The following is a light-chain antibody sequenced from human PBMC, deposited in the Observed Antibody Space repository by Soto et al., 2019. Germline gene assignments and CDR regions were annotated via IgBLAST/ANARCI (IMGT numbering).Light chain of an antibody. J-gene: IGKJ1*01. CDR3: QQYENSPWT. CDR1: QSVSSN. Sequence: EIVMTQSPATLSVSPGERATLSCRASQSVSSNLAWYQQKPGQAPRLLIYGASTRATGIPDRFSGSGSGTDFTLTISRVEPEDFAVYYCQQYENSPWTFGQGTKVDIK. V-gene: IGKV3-15*01. CDR2: GAS.